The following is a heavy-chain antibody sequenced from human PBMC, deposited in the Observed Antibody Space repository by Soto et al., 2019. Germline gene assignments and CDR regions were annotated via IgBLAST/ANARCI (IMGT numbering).Heavy chain of an antibody. J-gene: IGHJ4*02. V-gene: IGHV4-39*01. CDR2: IYYNGRS. CDR3: ARQRTTVVTQAYFDH. CDR1: GGSITSSSYY. D-gene: IGHD4-17*01. Sequence: PSETLSLTCTVSGGSITSSSYYWGWIRQPPGKGLEWIGGIYYNGRSYYNPSLKSRVTMSVDTSKNQFSLTLNSVTAADAAVYYCARQRTTVVTQAYFDHWGQGTLVTVSS.